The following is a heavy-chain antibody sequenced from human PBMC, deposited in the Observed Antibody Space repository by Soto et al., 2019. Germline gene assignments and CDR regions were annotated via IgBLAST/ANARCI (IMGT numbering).Heavy chain of an antibody. V-gene: IGHV4-31*03. CDR2: IYYSGYT. CDR3: ERVLGYCTGGNCYPDY. CDR1: GGSISSGGYY. D-gene: IGHD2-15*01. Sequence: QVQLQESGPGLVKPSQTLSLTCTVSGGSISSGGYYWSWIRQHPGKGLEWIGFIYYSGYTYYNPSLKRRVRISVDTSKTHSSWRLSSGTAAYTAADYWERVLGYCTGGNCYPDYWGQGSLASFSS. J-gene: IGHJ4*02.